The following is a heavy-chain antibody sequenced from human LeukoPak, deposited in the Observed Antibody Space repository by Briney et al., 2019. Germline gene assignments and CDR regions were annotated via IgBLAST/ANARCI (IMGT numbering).Heavy chain of an antibody. V-gene: IGHV4-59*11. Sequence: SETLSLTCSVSSGSMSSHYWSWIRQPPGKGLEWIGYIYNNESTNYNPSLRSRVTISVDTSKNQFSLKLSSVTAADTAVYYCARDGSRGIAAAGNFDYWGQGTLVTVSS. CDR2: IYNNEST. J-gene: IGHJ4*02. D-gene: IGHD6-13*01. CDR3: ARDGSRGIAAAGNFDY. CDR1: SGSMSSHY.